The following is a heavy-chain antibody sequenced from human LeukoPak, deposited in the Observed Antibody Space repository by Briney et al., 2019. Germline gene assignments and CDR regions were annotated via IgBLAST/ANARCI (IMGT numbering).Heavy chain of an antibody. J-gene: IGHJ4*02. CDR1: GFTFSNYE. Sequence: GGSLRLSCAASGFTFSNYEMNWIRQAPGKGLEWISYISNSGNTKYYADSVKGRFTISRDNANNSVYLQMNNLRAEDTAVYYCAAVIDYWGQGTLVTVSS. CDR3: AAVIDY. V-gene: IGHV3-48*03. CDR2: ISNSGNTK.